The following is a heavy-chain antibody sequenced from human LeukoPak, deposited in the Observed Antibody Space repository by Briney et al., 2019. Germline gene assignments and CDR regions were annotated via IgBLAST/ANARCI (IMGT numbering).Heavy chain of an antibody. Sequence: SETLSLTCAVSGYPINSDYYWGWIRQPPGKGLEWIGSIYRSGNTYYNPSLKSRVTISVDTSKNQFSLKVNSVTAADTAVYYCARHGGYCSSTSRYQSNYYYYLMDLWGKGTTVTVSS. J-gene: IGHJ6*03. CDR3: ARHGGYCSSTSRYQSNYYYYLMDL. D-gene: IGHD2-2*01. CDR1: GYPINSDYY. V-gene: IGHV4-38-2*01. CDR2: IYRSGNT.